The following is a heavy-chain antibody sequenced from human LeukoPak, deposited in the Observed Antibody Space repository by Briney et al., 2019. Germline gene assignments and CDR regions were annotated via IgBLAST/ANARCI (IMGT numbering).Heavy chain of an antibody. D-gene: IGHD6-13*01. CDR1: GYGFTNHW. CDR3: VTAAHFDY. CDR2: IYAGDSDT. V-gene: IGHV5-51*01. J-gene: IGHJ4*02. Sequence: GESLKISCKGSGYGFTNHWIGWVRQMPGKGLEWMAIIYAGDSDTRYSPSFQGQVTISVDKSISTAYLQWSSLKASDTAIYYCVTAAHFDYWGQGTLVTVSS.